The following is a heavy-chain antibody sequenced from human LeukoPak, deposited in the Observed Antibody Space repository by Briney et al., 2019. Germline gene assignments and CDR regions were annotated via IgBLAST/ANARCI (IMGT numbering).Heavy chain of an antibody. Sequence: HGESLKISCKGSGYSFTSYWIGWVRQMPGKGLEWMGIIYPGDSDTRYSPSFQGQVTISADKSISTAYLQWSSLKASDTAMYYCARGQMVRGVIPPFDPWGQGTLVTVSS. V-gene: IGHV5-51*01. D-gene: IGHD3-10*01. J-gene: IGHJ5*02. CDR1: GYSFTSYW. CDR3: ARGQMVRGVIPPFDP. CDR2: IYPGDSDT.